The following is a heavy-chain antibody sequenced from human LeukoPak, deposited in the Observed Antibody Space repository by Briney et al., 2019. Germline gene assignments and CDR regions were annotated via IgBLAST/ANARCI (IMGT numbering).Heavy chain of an antibody. CDR2: IYHSGST. V-gene: IGHV4-39*01. CDR1: GGSISSSSYY. D-gene: IGHD3-10*01. J-gene: IGHJ4*02. Sequence: RSSETLSLTCTVSGGSISSSSYYWGWIRQPPGKGLEWIGSIYHSGSTYYNPSLKSRVTISVDTSKNQFSLKLSSVTASDTAVIYCARMFRGVSKNEFEGADYWGQGTLVTVSS. CDR3: ARMFRGVSKNEFEGADY.